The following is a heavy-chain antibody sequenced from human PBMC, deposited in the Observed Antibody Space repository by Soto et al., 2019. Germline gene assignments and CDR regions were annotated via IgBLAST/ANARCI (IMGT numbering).Heavy chain of an antibody. D-gene: IGHD3-3*01. J-gene: IGHJ5*02. Sequence: VGSLRLSCAASGFTFSSYAMSWVRQAPGKGLEWVSAISGSGGSTYYADSVKGRFTISRDNSKNTLYLQMNSLRAEDTAVYYCAKDPMGTIFGVVIPWGQGTLVTVSS. V-gene: IGHV3-23*01. CDR2: ISGSGGST. CDR1: GFTFSSYA. CDR3: AKDPMGTIFGVVIP.